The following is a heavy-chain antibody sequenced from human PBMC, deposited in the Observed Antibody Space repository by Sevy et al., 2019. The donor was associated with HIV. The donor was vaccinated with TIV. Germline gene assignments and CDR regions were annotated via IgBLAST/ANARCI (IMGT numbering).Heavy chain of an antibody. J-gene: IGHJ6*02. CDR3: ARNRDDSSGFHMDV. CDR1: GFTFSRFW. V-gene: IGHV3-7*01. Sequence: GGSLRLPCAASGFTFSRFWMSWVRQAPGKRLEWVANIKQDGSEKYYVDSVKGRFTISRDNAKKSLYLQMNSLRAEDTAVYYCARNRDDSSGFHMDVWGQGTTVTVSS. CDR2: IKQDGSEK. D-gene: IGHD5-12*01.